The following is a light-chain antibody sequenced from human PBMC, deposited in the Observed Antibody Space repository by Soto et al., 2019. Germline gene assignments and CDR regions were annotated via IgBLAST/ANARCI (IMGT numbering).Light chain of an antibody. Sequence: QSALTQPASVSGSPGQSITISCTGTSSDVGGYNYVSWYQQHPGKAPKLMIYDVSNRPSGVSNRFSGSKSGNTASLTISGHQAEDEADYYCSSYTSSSIPTYVFGTGTKVTVL. CDR2: DVS. V-gene: IGLV2-14*01. CDR1: SSDVGGYNY. J-gene: IGLJ1*01. CDR3: SSYTSSSIPTYV.